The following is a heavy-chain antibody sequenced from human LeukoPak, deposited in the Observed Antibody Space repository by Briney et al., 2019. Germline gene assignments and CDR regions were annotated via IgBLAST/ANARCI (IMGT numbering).Heavy chain of an antibody. Sequence: GGSLRLSCAASGFTFSSYAMSWVRQAPGKGLEWVSAISGSGGSTYYADSVKGRFTISRDNAKNSLYLQMNSLRAEDTAVYYCAREEAYYYDSSGYYYPPFDYWGQGTLVTVSS. CDR2: ISGSGGST. CDR1: GFTFSSYA. J-gene: IGHJ4*02. D-gene: IGHD3-22*01. CDR3: AREEAYYYDSSGYYYPPFDY. V-gene: IGHV3-23*01.